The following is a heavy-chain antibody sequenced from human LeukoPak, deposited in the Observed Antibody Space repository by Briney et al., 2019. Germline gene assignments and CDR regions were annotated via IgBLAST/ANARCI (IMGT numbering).Heavy chain of an antibody. D-gene: IGHD6-19*01. CDR2: INHSGST. CDR3: ARARPGYSSGWPFDY. CDR1: GGSFSGYY. J-gene: IGHJ4*02. Sequence: SETLSLTCAVYGGSFSGYYWSWIRQPPGKGLEWIGEINHSGSTNYNPSLKSRVTISVDTSKNQSSLKLSSVTAADTAVYYCARARPGYSSGWPFDYWGQGTLVTVSS. V-gene: IGHV4-34*01.